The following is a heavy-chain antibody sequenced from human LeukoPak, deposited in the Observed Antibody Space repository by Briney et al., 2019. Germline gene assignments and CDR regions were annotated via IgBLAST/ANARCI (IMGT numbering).Heavy chain of an antibody. CDR3: ARDLNYYDSSGIFQH. Sequence: GGSLRLSCAASGLAFSAYKMHWVRQAPRKGLVWVSRISTDGYTTDYADFVQGRFTASRDNTKNTWSLEMNSLRAEDTAVYYCARDLNYYDSSGIFQHWGQGTLVTVSS. D-gene: IGHD3-22*01. J-gene: IGHJ1*01. V-gene: IGHV3-74*01. CDR2: ISTDGYTT. CDR1: GLAFSAYK.